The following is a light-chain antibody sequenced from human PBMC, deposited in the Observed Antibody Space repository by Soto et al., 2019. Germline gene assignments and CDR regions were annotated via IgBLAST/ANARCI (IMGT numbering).Light chain of an antibody. CDR3: QQYGSSPRIT. Sequence: EIVLTQSPCTLSLSPGERATLSCRASQSVSSSYLAWYQQKPGQAPRLLIYGASSRATGIPDRFSGSGSGTDFTLTISRLEPEDFAVYYCQQYGSSPRITFGQGTHWRL. CDR2: GAS. CDR1: QSVSSSY. J-gene: IGKJ5*01. V-gene: IGKV3-20*01.